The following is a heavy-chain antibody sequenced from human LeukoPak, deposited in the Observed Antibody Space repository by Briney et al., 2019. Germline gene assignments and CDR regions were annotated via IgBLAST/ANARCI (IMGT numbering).Heavy chain of an antibody. J-gene: IGHJ3*02. D-gene: IGHD3-10*01. Sequence: GSSVKVSCKASGGTFSSYAISWVRQAPGQGLEWMGGIIPIFGTANYAQKFQGRVTITTDESTSTAYMELSSLRSEDTAVYYCASGSESITRVRGSDDAFDIWGQGTMVTVSS. CDR3: ASGSESITRVRGSDDAFDI. V-gene: IGHV1-69*05. CDR2: IIPIFGTA. CDR1: GGTFSSYA.